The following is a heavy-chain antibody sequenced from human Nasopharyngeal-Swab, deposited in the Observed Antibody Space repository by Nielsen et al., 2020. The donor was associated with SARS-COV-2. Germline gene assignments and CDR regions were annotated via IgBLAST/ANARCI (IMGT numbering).Heavy chain of an antibody. J-gene: IGHJ3*02. CDR3: TTDRGKYVWGSYRLYDAFDI. Sequence: GGSLRLSCSASGFTFSSYAMHWVRQAPGKGLEYASAISSNGGSTYYADSVKGRFTISRDNSKNTLYLQMSSLRAEDTAVYYCTTDRGKYVWGSYRLYDAFDIWGQGTMVTVSS. CDR1: GFTFSSYA. V-gene: IGHV3-64D*06. D-gene: IGHD3-16*02. CDR2: ISSNGGST.